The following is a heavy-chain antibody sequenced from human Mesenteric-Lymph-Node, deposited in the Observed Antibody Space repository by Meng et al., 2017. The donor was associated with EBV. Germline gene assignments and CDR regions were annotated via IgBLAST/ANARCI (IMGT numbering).Heavy chain of an antibody. CDR2: IHWDDDK. J-gene: IGHJ4*02. Sequence: QITLKESGPTLVKPTQTLTLTFSFSGFSLSTHEVIVAWFRQPPGKALEWLALIHWDDDKRYSPSLKNRLTITKDTPQNQVVLTMTNMTPVDTSTYYCAHTLYDSGIKGFDYWGQGTLVTVSS. D-gene: IGHD3-10*01. V-gene: IGHV2-5*02. CDR1: GFSLSTHEVI. CDR3: AHTLYDSGIKGFDY.